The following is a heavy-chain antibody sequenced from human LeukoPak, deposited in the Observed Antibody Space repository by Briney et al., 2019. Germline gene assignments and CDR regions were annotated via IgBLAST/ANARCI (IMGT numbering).Heavy chain of an antibody. J-gene: IGHJ6*02. CDR1: GYTFTSYG. CDR3: ARGIMVPYYYGMDV. D-gene: IGHD3-10*01. CDR2: ISAYNGNT. V-gene: IGHV1-18*01. Sequence: ASVKVSSKASGYTFTSYGISWVRQAPGQGLEWMGWISAYNGNTNYAQKLQGRVTMTTDTSTSTAYMELGSLRSEDTAVYYCARGIMVPYYYGMDVWGQGTTVTVSS.